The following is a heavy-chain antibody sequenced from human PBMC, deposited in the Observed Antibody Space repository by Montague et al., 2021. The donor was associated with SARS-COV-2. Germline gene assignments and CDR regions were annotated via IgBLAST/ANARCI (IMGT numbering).Heavy chain of an antibody. CDR2: IYWDDDK. J-gene: IGHJ6*02. CDR3: AHSIAAIEAESSYYYYYYGMDV. Sequence: PALVKPTQTLTLTCTSSGFSLSTSGVGVGWIRQPPGKALEWLALIYWDDDKRYSPSLKSRLTITKDTSKNQVVLTMTNMDPVDTATYYCAHSIAAIEAESSYYYYYYGMDVWGQGTTVTVSS. V-gene: IGHV2-5*02. CDR1: GFSLSTSGVG. D-gene: IGHD6-25*01.